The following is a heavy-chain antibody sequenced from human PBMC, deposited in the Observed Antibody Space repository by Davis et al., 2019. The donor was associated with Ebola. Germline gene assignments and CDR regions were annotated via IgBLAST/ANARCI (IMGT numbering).Heavy chain of an antibody. Sequence: SVKVSCKASGYTFTSYAISWVRQAPGQGLEWMGGIIPLFGTTNYAQKFRGRVMITADKSTRIAYMELNSLTSEDTAVYYCARGPSVATAHYFDYWGQGTLVTVSS. D-gene: IGHD2-21*02. CDR2: IIPLFGTT. J-gene: IGHJ4*02. CDR3: ARGPSVATAHYFDY. CDR1: GYTFTSYA. V-gene: IGHV1-69*06.